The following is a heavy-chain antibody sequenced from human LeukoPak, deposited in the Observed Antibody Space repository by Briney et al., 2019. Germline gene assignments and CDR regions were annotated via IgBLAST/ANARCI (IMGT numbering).Heavy chain of an antibody. Sequence: GGSLRLSCAASGFTFSSYAMSWVRQAPGKGLEWVSAISGSCGSTYYADSVKGRFTISRDNSKNTLYLQMNSLRAEDTAVYYCAETPPLGRYFDWLLSGAFDYWGQGTLVTVSS. J-gene: IGHJ4*02. D-gene: IGHD3-9*01. CDR3: AETPPLGRYFDWLLSGAFDY. CDR1: GFTFSSYA. CDR2: ISGSCGST. V-gene: IGHV3-23*01.